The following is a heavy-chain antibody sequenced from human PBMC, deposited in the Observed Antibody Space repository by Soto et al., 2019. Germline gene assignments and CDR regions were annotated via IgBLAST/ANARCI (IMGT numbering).Heavy chain of an antibody. V-gene: IGHV3-11*06. CDR2: SSNSGSFT. Sequence: GGSLRVSCAASGFTFSYHYMSRIRQSPGKGLEWIGYSSNSGSFTRYADSVKGRFSISRDNAKNSLYLQMDSLRAEDTAVYYCARDSGYGSGASVNHYLDSWGRGTLVTVSS. CDR1: GFTFSYHY. CDR3: ARDSGYGSGASVNHYLDS. J-gene: IGHJ4*01. D-gene: IGHD3-10*01.